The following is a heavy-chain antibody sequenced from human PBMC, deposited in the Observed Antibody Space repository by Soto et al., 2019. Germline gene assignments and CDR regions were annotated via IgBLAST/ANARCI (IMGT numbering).Heavy chain of an antibody. CDR3: ARGRGGDGYRSGYGMDV. D-gene: IGHD5-12*01. Sequence: QVQLVQSGAEVKKPGSSVKVSCKASGGTFSSYVISWVRQAPGQGLEWMGGIIPFFGTANYAQKFQGRVTITADESTSTAYMELSSLRSEDTTVYYCARGRGGDGYRSGYGMDVWGQGTTVTVSS. CDR2: IIPFFGTA. CDR1: GGTFSSYV. J-gene: IGHJ6*02. V-gene: IGHV1-69*01.